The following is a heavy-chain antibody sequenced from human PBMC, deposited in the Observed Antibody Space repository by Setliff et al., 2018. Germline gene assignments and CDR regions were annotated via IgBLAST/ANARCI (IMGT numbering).Heavy chain of an antibody. CDR3: ARDYYDSSGYYYFATSRYNWFDP. CDR1: GGSISSSSYY. V-gene: IGHV4-39*07. CDR2: IYYSGST. D-gene: IGHD3-22*01. Sequence: LSLTCTVSGGSISSSSYYWGWIRQPPGKGLEWIGSIYYSGSTYYNPSLKSRVTISVDTSKNQFSLKLSSVTAADTAVYYCARDYYDSSGYYYFATSRYNWFDPWGQGTLVTVSS. J-gene: IGHJ5*02.